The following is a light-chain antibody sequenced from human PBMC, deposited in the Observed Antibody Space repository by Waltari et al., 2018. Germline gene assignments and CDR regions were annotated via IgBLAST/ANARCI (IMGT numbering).Light chain of an antibody. J-gene: IGKJ4*01. Sequence: DIKMTQSPSSVSASVGARVIITCRASQGISRWLAWYQQTPGKAPKFLIYDASTLQSGVPSRFSGTGSGTEFTLTISSLQPEDFATYYCQHGNTFPLTFGGGTKVEIK. CDR3: QHGNTFPLT. V-gene: IGKV1-12*01. CDR1: QGISRW. CDR2: DAS.